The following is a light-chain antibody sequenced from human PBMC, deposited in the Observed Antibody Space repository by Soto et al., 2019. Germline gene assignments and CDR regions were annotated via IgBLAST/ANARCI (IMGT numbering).Light chain of an antibody. J-gene: IGLJ1*01. Sequence: QSSLTQPASVSGSPGQSITISCTGTSSDVGDYSYVSWYQQHPGRAPKLIIYDVDKRPSGVPDRFSASKSDNTASLTISGLQPEDEAEYHCCSYSGTSTFFFGGGTKVTVL. CDR3: CSYSGTSTFF. CDR2: DVD. CDR1: SSDVGDYSY. V-gene: IGLV2-11*01.